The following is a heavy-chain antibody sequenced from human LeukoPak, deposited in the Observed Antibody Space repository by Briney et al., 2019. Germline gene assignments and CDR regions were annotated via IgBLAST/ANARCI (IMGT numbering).Heavy chain of an antibody. Sequence: ASVKVSCKASGGTFAGYYMHWVRQAPGQGLEWMGWINSDSGGTNYAQKFQGRVTMTRDTSTSTAYMELSSLRSDDTAFYYCARDTITVTTPYFDYWGQGTLVTVPS. D-gene: IGHD4-17*01. CDR2: INSDSGGT. CDR3: ARDTITVTTPYFDY. J-gene: IGHJ4*02. V-gene: IGHV1-2*02. CDR1: GGTFAGYY.